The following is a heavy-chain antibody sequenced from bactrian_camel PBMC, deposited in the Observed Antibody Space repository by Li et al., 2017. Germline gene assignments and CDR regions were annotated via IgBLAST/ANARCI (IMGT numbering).Heavy chain of an antibody. CDR2: IRNDGTT. V-gene: IGHV3S55*01. J-gene: IGHJ4*01. CDR1: LTFDAYD. CDR3: AVEGGTWAQYTY. Sequence: HVQLVESGGGLVQAGGSLRLSCTASLTFDAYDMGWFRQAPGKERELVSTIRNDGTTSYADSVKGRFTCSQDNAKNTLYLQMSSLKTEDMAMYYCAVEGGTWAQYTYWGQGTQVTVS. D-gene: IGHD7*01.